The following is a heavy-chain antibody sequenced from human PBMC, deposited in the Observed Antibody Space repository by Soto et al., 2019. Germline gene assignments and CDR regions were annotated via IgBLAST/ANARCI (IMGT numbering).Heavy chain of an antibody. D-gene: IGHD2-15*01. CDR1: GFTFSSYG. V-gene: IGHV3-33*01. CDR3: ARDLDVVVVAATPVPWAPGIDY. J-gene: IGHJ4*02. CDR2: IWYDGSNK. Sequence: GGSLRLSCAASGFTFSSYGMHWVRQAPGKGLEWVAVIWYDGSNKYYADSVKGRFTISRDNSKNTLYLQMNSLRAEDTAVYYCARDLDVVVVAATPVPWAPGIDYWGQGTLVTVSS.